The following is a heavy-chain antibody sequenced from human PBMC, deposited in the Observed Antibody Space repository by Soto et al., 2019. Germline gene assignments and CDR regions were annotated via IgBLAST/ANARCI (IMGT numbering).Heavy chain of an antibody. J-gene: IGHJ6*02. CDR2: ISAYNGNT. CDR3: ARASILAHDGYYGMDV. Sequence: AAVKVSCKASGYTFTSYGISWVRQAPGQGVEGRGWISAYNGNTNYAQKLQGRVTMTTDTSTSTAYMELRSRRSDDTAVYYCARASILAHDGYYGMDVWGQGTTVTVSS. D-gene: IGHD1-1*01. V-gene: IGHV1-18*04. CDR1: GYTFTSYG.